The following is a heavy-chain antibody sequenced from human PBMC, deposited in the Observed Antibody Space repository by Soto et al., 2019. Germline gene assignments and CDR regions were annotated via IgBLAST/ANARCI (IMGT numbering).Heavy chain of an antibody. Sequence: EVQLVESGGGLVQPGESLRLSCAASGFTFSSYSLNWVRQAPGKGLEWVSYISTSSSNIYYADSVKGRFTISRDNANNSLYLQMNSLRDGDTAVYYGARDWYSNALAPDAVDIWGQGTMVIVSS. CDR1: GFTFSSYS. J-gene: IGHJ3*02. D-gene: IGHD5-18*01. V-gene: IGHV3-48*02. CDR3: ARDWYSNALAPDAVDI. CDR2: ISTSSSNI.